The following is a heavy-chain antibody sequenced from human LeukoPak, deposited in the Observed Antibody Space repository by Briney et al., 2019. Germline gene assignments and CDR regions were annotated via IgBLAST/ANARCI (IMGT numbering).Heavy chain of an antibody. CDR1: GFTFSDYY. CDR2: IKQDGSEK. Sequence: PGGSLRLSCVASGFTFSDYYMSWVRQPPGKGLEWVANIKQDGSEKYYVDSVKGRFTISRDNSKNTLYLQMNSLRAEDTAVYYCAKDRATVVTFFDYWGQGTLVTVSS. V-gene: IGHV3-7*03. D-gene: IGHD4-23*01. J-gene: IGHJ4*02. CDR3: AKDRATVVTFFDY.